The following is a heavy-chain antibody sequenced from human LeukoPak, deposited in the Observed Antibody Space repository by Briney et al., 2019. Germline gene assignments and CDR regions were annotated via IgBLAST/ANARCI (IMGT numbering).Heavy chain of an antibody. D-gene: IGHD3-3*01. V-gene: IGHV2-5*02. Sequence: SGPTLINPTPTLTLTFSISGFSFSTPGVGVGWVRQPPGKALAWLALIYWDDDKYYNPSMKSRLSITQDTSKNQVVLTLTNLDPLDTATYYCAHSRNFPLVAGPLEYWGQGTLVTVSS. J-gene: IGHJ4*02. CDR3: AHSRNFPLVAGPLEY. CDR2: IYWDDDK. CDR1: GFSFSTPGVG.